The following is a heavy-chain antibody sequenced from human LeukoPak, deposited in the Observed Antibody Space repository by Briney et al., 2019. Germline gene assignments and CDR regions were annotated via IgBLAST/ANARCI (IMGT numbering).Heavy chain of an antibody. CDR2: IIPILGIA. V-gene: IGHV1-69*02. CDR3: ARTRAMVTWMAFDI. CDR1: GGTFSSYT. D-gene: IGHD5-18*01. Sequence: ASVKVSCKASGGTFSSYTLSWVRQAPGQGLEWMGRIIPILGIANYAQKFQGRVTITADKSTSTAYLELSSLRSEDTAVYYCARTRAMVTWMAFDIWGQGTMVTVSS. J-gene: IGHJ3*02.